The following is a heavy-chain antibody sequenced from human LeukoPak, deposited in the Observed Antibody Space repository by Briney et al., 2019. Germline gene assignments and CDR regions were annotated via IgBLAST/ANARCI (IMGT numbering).Heavy chain of an antibody. D-gene: IGHD2-8*01. CDR3: ARGSNSAFDI. CDR1: GDSVSRKAVA. CDR2: AYSGSN. J-gene: IGHJ3*02. V-gene: IGHV6-1*01. Sequence: SQTLSLTCAISGDSVSRKAVAWNWIRQSPSRGLEWLGRAYSGSNDYAVSVKGRITINADTSKNQFSLQLNSVTPEDTAVYYRARGSNSAFDIWGLGTTVTVSS.